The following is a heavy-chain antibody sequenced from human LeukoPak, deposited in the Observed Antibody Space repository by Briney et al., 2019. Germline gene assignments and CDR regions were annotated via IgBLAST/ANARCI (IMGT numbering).Heavy chain of an antibody. CDR1: GFTFSSYS. Sequence: PGGSLRLSCAASGFTFSSYSMTWVRQAPGKGLEWASYITFTSSTIHYADSVKGRFTISRDNAKSSLYLQMNSLRADDTAVYYCARDRLHYGEYEKTLDYWGQGTLVTVSS. J-gene: IGHJ4*02. D-gene: IGHD4-17*01. CDR2: ITFTSSTI. V-gene: IGHV3-48*01. CDR3: ARDRLHYGEYEKTLDY.